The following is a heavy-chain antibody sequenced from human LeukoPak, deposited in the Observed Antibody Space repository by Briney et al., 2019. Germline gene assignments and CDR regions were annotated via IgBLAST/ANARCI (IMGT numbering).Heavy chain of an antibody. CDR2: FDPEDGET. Sequence: WASVKVSCKVSGYTLTELSMHWVRQAPGKGLEWMGGFDPEDGETIYAQKFQGRVTMTEDTSTDTAYMELSSLRSEDTAVYYCATAYDYVWESYRERYYFDYWGQGTLVTVSS. D-gene: IGHD3-16*02. CDR3: ATAYDYVWESYRERYYFDY. CDR1: GYTLTELS. V-gene: IGHV1-24*01. J-gene: IGHJ4*02.